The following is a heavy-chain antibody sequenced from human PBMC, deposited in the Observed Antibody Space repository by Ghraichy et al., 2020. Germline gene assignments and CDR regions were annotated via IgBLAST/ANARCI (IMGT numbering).Heavy chain of an antibody. CDR2: IKSGDGRT. J-gene: IGHJ4*02. CDR1: GFTFSSYA. D-gene: IGHD2-21*02. CDR3: AKVVCDGDCPGGL. Sequence: GGSLRLSCAASGFTFSSYAMSWVRQAPGKGLEWVSAIKSGDGRTYYADSVRGRFTISRDNSKNTLFLQMNSLRAEDTAIYYCAKVVCDGDCPGGLWGQGTLVTVS. V-gene: IGHV3-23*01.